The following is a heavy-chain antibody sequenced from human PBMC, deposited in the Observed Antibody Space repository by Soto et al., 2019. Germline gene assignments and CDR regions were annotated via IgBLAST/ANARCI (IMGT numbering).Heavy chain of an antibody. D-gene: IGHD5-12*01. CDR2: INHSGRS. V-gene: IGHV4-34*01. CDR3: ASRVEVLYSGNDSYYFDY. CDR1: GGSFSGYY. Sequence: SETLSLTCAVYGGSFSGYYWTWIRQPPGTGLEWIGEINHSGRSYHNPSLKSRVTISVDTSKNQFSLTLTSVTAADTAVYFCASRVEVLYSGNDSYYFDYWGQGTLVTVSS. J-gene: IGHJ4*02.